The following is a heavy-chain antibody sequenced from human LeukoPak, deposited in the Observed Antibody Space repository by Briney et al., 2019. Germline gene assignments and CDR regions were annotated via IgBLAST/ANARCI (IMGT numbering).Heavy chain of an antibody. Sequence: GGSLRLSCAASGFTFSSYAMSWVRQAPGKGLEWVSAISGSGGSTYYADSVKGRFTISRDNSTNTLYLQMNSLRAEDTAVYYCAKDLYYDILTGYRPRYYFDYWGQGTLVTVSS. CDR3: AKDLYYDILTGYRPRYYFDY. D-gene: IGHD3-9*01. J-gene: IGHJ4*02. V-gene: IGHV3-23*01. CDR2: ISGSGGST. CDR1: GFTFSSYA.